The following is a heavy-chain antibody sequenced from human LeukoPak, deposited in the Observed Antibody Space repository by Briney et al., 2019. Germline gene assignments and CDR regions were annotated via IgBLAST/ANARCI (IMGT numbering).Heavy chain of an antibody. J-gene: IGHJ4*02. CDR2: IYYSGST. Sequence: PSETLSLTCTVSGGSISSYYWSWIRQPPGKGLEWIGYIYYSGSTYYNPSLKSRVTISVDTSKNQFSLKLSSVTAADTAVYYCARVGATTVEPFDYWGQGTLVTVSS. D-gene: IGHD1-26*01. CDR1: GGSISSYY. V-gene: IGHV4-59*12. CDR3: ARVGATTVEPFDY.